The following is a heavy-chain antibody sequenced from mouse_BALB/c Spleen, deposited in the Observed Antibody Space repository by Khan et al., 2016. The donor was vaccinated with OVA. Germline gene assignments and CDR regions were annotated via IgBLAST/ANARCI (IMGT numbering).Heavy chain of an antibody. CDR1: GYTFTDYA. Sequence: QVQLQQPGAELVRPGVSVKISCKGSGYTFTDYAMHWVKQSHAKSLEWIGVISTYYGDADYHQKFKGKATMTVDKSSSTAYMELARLTSEDSAIYYCARGGRFAYWGQGTLVTVSA. J-gene: IGHJ3*01. V-gene: IGHV1S137*01. D-gene: IGHD3-3*01. CDR3: ARGGRFAY. CDR2: ISTYYGDA.